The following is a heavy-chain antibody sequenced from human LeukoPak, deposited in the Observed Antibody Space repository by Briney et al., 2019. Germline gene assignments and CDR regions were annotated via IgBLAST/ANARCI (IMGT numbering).Heavy chain of an antibody. J-gene: IGHJ4*02. CDR1: GFTFSNYG. Sequence: PGGSLRLSCAAYGFTFSNYGMSWVRQAPGKGLEWVSTISGSGGNTYYADSVKGRFTISRDTSKNTLYLQMNRPRAEDTAVYYCAKDMYYDSSGPVFDYWGQGTLVTVSS. D-gene: IGHD3-22*01. CDR3: AKDMYYDSSGPVFDY. V-gene: IGHV3-23*01. CDR2: ISGSGGNT.